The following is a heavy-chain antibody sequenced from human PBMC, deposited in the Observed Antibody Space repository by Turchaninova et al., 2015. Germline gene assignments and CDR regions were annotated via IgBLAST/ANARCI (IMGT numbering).Heavy chain of an antibody. CDR3: ARGPDSSAYYYFY. D-gene: IGHD3-22*01. J-gene: IGHJ4*02. CDR1: GGTFSTST. V-gene: IGHV1-69*12. CDR2: ITPPFGRA. Sequence: QVQLVQSGAEVKKPGSSVKVSCKASGGTFSTSTISWVRQAPGQGLEWRGGITPPFGRASYAQKFQGRVTITADDSTTTAYMELNSLRSEDTALYYCARGPDSSAYYYFYWGQGTLVTVSS.